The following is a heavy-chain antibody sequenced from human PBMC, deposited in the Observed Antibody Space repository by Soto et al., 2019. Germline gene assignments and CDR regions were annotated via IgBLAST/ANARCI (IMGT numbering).Heavy chain of an antibody. CDR2: INPSNGNT. D-gene: IGHD1-26*01. CDR1: GYTFTSYA. V-gene: IGHV1-3*01. J-gene: IGHJ4*02. CDR3: ARDVGATGD. Sequence: QVQLVQSGAEVKKPGASVKVSCKASGYTFTSYAMHWVRQAPGQRLEWMGWINPSNGNTKYSQKFQGRVTITRSTSASTAYMELSSLRSEDTAVYYCARDVGATGDWGQGTLVTVSS.